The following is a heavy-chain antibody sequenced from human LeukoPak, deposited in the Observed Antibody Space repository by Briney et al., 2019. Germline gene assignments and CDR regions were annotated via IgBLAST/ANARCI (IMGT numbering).Heavy chain of an antibody. D-gene: IGHD3-22*01. CDR3: AREPDSSDYYFDY. Sequence: GGSLRLSCAASGFTVSSNYMSWVRQAPGKGLEWVSVIYSGGSTYYADSVKGRFTISRDNSKNTLYLQMNSLRAEDTAVYYCAREPDSSDYYFDYWGQGTLVTVSS. CDR2: IYSGGST. V-gene: IGHV3-53*01. CDR1: GFTVSSNY. J-gene: IGHJ4*02.